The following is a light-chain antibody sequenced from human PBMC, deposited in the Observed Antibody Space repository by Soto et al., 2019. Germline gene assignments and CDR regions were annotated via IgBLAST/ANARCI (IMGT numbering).Light chain of an antibody. CDR1: SSHVGGYNF. CDR2: DVN. CDR3: SSYSGSSTLVV. Sequence: QSALTQPASVSGSPGQSIAISCTGTSSHVGGYNFVSWYQQHPGKAPKLILYDVNLRPSGVSNRFSGSKSGNTASLTISGLQAEDEADYYCSSYSGSSTLVVFGGGTKLTVL. V-gene: IGLV2-14*03. J-gene: IGLJ3*02.